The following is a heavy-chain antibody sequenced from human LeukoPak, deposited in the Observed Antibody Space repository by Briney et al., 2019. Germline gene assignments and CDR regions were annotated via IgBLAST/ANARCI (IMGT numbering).Heavy chain of an antibody. CDR3: ARAKLYYDSSGYDDAFDI. J-gene: IGHJ3*02. CDR2: IYSGGST. V-gene: IGHV3-53*01. D-gene: IGHD3-22*01. CDR1: GFTVSSNY. Sequence: GGSLRLSCAASGFTVSSNYMSWVRQAPGKGLEWVSVIYSGGSTYYADSVKGRFTISRDNAKNSLYLQMNSLRAEDTAVYYCARAKLYYDSSGYDDAFDIWGQGTMVTVSS.